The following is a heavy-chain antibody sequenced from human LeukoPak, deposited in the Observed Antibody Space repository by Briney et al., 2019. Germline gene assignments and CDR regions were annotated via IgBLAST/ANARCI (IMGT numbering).Heavy chain of an antibody. CDR2: IHLSGRT. J-gene: IGHJ4*02. CDR1: GFTFSSYN. D-gene: IGHD2-8*01. V-gene: IGHV4-34*01. CDR3: SRENGAFSPFGY. Sequence: PGGSLRLSCAASGFTFSSYNMNWVRQSPGQGLEWIGEIHLSGRTNYNPSLNSRVTLALDTSKNHLSLSLTSVTAADTAVYYCSRENGAFSPFGYWGQGTLVTVPS.